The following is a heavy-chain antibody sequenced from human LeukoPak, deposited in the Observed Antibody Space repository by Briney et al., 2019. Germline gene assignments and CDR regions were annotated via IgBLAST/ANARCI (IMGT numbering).Heavy chain of an antibody. V-gene: IGHV3-48*04. CDR1: GFTVSSYS. D-gene: IGHD2-21*01. CDR2: ISGSGSTI. Sequence: GGSLRLSCAASGFTVSSYSMNWVRQAPGKGLEWVSYISGSGSTIYYEDSVKGRFTISRDNAKNSLYLQMNSLRAEDTAVYYCARESGLGVISPYFDYWGQGTLVTVSS. CDR3: ARESGLGVISPYFDY. J-gene: IGHJ4*02.